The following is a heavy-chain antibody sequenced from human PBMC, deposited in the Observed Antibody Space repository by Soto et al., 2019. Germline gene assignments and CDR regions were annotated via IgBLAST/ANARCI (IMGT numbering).Heavy chain of an antibody. V-gene: IGHV3-15*01. J-gene: IGHJ4*02. CDR2: IKSKTDGGTT. CDR3: TTERSSSWYRAYFDY. CDR1: GFTFSNAW. Sequence: GGSLRLSCAASGFTFSNAWMSWVRQAPGKGLEWVGRIKSKTDGGTTDYAAPVKGRFTISRDDSKNTLYLQMNSLKTEDTAVYYCTTERSSSWYRAYFDYWGQGTLVTVSS. D-gene: IGHD6-13*01.